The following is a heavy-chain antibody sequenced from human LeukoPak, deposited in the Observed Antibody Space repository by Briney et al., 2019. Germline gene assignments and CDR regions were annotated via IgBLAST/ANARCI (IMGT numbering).Heavy chain of an antibody. J-gene: IGHJ4*02. Sequence: PGGSLRLSCAASGFTFSSYWMHWVRQAPGKGLVWVSRINSDGSSTSYADSVKGRFTISRDNAKNTLYLQMNSLRAEDTAVYYCAKDPGYGDYQCWGQGTLVTVSS. CDR1: GFTFSSYW. CDR2: INSDGSST. V-gene: IGHV3-74*01. D-gene: IGHD4-17*01. CDR3: AKDPGYGDYQC.